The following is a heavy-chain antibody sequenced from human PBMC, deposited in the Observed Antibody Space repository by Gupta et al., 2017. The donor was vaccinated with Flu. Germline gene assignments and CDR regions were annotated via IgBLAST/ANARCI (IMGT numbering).Heavy chain of an antibody. Sequence: QLQLQESGPGLVKPSETLSLTCTVSGGSISSSSYYWGWIRQPPGKGLEWIGSIYYSGSTYYNPSLKSRVTISVDTSKNQFSLKLSSVTAADTAVYYCARQNQKTIAVAGFPRYVISDAFDIWGQGTMVTVSS. V-gene: IGHV4-39*01. CDR1: GGSISSSSYY. CDR2: IYYSGST. D-gene: IGHD6-19*01. CDR3: ARQNQKTIAVAGFPRYVISDAFDI. J-gene: IGHJ3*02.